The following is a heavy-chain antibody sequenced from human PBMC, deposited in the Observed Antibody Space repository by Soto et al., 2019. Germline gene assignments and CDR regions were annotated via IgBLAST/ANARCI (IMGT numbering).Heavy chain of an antibody. V-gene: IGHV4-59*01. CDR1: GGSISSYY. J-gene: IGHJ6*03. CDR3: ARVWAYYDILTGPQYYYYMDV. Sequence: PSETLSLTCTVSGGSISSYYWSWIRRPPGKELEWIGYIYCSGSTNYNPSLKSRVTMSVDTTKNQFSLKLSSVTAADTAIYYCARVWAYYDILTGPQYYYYMDVWGTGTTVTVSS. D-gene: IGHD3-9*01. CDR2: IYCSGST.